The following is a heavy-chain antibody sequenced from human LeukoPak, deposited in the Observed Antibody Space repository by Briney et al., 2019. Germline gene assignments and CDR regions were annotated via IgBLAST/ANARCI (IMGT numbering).Heavy chain of an antibody. J-gene: IGHJ4*02. Sequence: PGGSLRLSCAASGFTFSSYAMHWVRQAPGKGLEWVALISYDGSNKHHADSVKGRFTISRDNSKNTLYLQMNSLRAEDTAVYYCAKDLRRAMVPHSFDYWGQGTLVSVSS. V-gene: IGHV3-30*04. D-gene: IGHD5-18*01. CDR2: ISYDGSNK. CDR3: AKDLRRAMVPHSFDY. CDR1: GFTFSSYA.